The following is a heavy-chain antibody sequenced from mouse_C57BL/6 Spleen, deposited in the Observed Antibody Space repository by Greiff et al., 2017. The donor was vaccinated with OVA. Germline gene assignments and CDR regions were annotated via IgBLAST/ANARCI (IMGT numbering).Heavy chain of an antibody. J-gene: IGHJ1*03. D-gene: IGHD2-1*01. CDR1: GYTFTSYW. V-gene: IGHV1-50*01. CDR2: IDPSDSYT. Sequence: QVQLQQPGAELVKPGASVKLSCKASGYTFTSYWMQWVKQRPGQGLEWIGEIDPSDSYTNYNQKFKGKATLTVDTSSSTAYMQLSSLTSEDSAVYYCARRYYGNYWYFDVWGTVTTVTVSS. CDR3: ARRYYGNYWYFDV.